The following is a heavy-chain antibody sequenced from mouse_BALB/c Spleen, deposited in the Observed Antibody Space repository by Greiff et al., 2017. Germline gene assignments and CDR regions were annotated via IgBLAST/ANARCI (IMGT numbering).Heavy chain of an antibody. D-gene: IGHD2-14*01. CDR3: ARGGYDEAMDY. J-gene: IGHJ4*01. V-gene: IGHV2-9*02. CDR1: GFSLTSYG. Sequence: VNLVESGPGLVAPSQSLSITCTVSGFSLTSYGVHWVRQPPGKGLEWLGVIWAGGSTNYNSALMSRLSISKDNSKSQVFLKMNSLQTDDTAMYYCARGGYDEAMDYWGQGTSVTVSS. CDR2: IWAGGST.